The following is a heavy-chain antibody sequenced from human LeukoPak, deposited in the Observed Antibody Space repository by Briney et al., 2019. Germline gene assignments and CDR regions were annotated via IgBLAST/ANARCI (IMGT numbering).Heavy chain of an antibody. CDR1: GFTFSSYA. J-gene: IGHJ4*02. Sequence: GGSLRLSCAASGFTFSSYAMSWVRQAPGKGLEWVSAISGSGGSTYYADSVKGRFTISRDNSKNTLYLQMNSLRAEDTAVYYCAKGGFVVVPAAMRYYFDYWAREPWSPSPQ. V-gene: IGHV3-23*01. CDR2: ISGSGGST. D-gene: IGHD2-2*01. CDR3: AKGGFVVVPAAMRYYFDY.